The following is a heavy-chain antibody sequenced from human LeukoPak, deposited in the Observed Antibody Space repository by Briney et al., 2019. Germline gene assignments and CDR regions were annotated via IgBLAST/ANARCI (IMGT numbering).Heavy chain of an antibody. V-gene: IGHV3-21*06. CDR2: INNVRSHI. D-gene: IGHD1-26*01. CDR1: GFTFSTSA. J-gene: IGHJ4*02. Sequence: PGGSLRLSCAASGFTFSTSAMNWVRQAPGKGLEWVSSINNVRSHIYYADSVRGRFTISRDNANNVLYLQMNSLRAEDTAVYYCASDPTYYLRYGYFDSWGQGTLVTVSS. CDR3: ASDPTYYLRYGYFDS.